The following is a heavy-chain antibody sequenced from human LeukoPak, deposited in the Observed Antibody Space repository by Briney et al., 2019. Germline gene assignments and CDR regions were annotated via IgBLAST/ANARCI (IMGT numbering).Heavy chain of an antibody. Sequence: SQTLSLTCAVYGRSFSGYYWSWIRQPPGKGLEWIGEINHSGSTNYNPSLKSRVTISVDTSKNQFSLKLSSVTAADTAVYYCARSLGRGQNPHYDYGRDVGGQGTTATVSS. CDR3: ARSLGRGQNPHYDYGRDV. V-gene: IGHV4-34*01. J-gene: IGHJ6*02. CDR2: INHSGST. CDR1: GRSFSGYY. D-gene: IGHD2-15*01.